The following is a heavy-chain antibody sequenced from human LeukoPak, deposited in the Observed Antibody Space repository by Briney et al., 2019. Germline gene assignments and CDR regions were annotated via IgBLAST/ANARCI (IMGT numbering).Heavy chain of an antibody. CDR3: ARSIVVVPFDY. CDR2: IFYSGST. D-gene: IGHD3-22*01. V-gene: IGHV4-39*01. CDR1: GXAISSSSYY. Sequence: SETLSLTCTVSGXAISSSSYYWGWIRQPPGKGLEWIGSIFYSGSTYYNPSLKSRVTISVDTSKNQFSLKLSSVTAADTAVYYCARSIVVVPFDYWGQGTLVTVSS. J-gene: IGHJ4*02.